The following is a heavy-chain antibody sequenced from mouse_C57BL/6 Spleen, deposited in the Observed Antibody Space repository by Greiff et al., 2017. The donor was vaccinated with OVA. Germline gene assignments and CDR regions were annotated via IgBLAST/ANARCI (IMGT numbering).Heavy chain of an antibody. V-gene: IGHV1-55*01. Sequence: VQLQQSGAELVKPGASVKMSCKASGYTFTSYWITWVKQRPGQGLEWIGDIYPGSGSTNYNEKFKSKATLTVDTSSSTAYMQLSSLTSEDSAVYYCARRYYGSSSRFYYFDYWGQGTTLTVSS. CDR3: ARRYYGSSSRFYYFDY. CDR1: GYTFTSYW. D-gene: IGHD1-1*01. J-gene: IGHJ2*01. CDR2: IYPGSGST.